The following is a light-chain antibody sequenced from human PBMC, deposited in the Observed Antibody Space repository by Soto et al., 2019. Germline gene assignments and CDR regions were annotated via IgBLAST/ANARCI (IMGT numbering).Light chain of an antibody. Sequence: DIQLTQSPASLSASVGDRFTITCRASQVVSKWLDWYQQKPGKAPILLIHGASNLQNGVPSRFSGSGSGTDFVLTITSPQPEDIATYFCQQANSFQLTLGQGTRREIK. J-gene: IGKJ5*01. V-gene: IGKV1-12*01. CDR3: QQANSFQLT. CDR1: QVVSKW. CDR2: GAS.